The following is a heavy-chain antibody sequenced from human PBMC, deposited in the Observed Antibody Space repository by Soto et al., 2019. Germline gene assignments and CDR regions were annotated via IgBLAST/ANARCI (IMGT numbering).Heavy chain of an antibody. Sequence: PGGSLRLSCAASVFTFSIYGMRWVRQAPGRGLDWVAVIWYDGSNKYYADSVKGRFTISRDNSKNTLYLQMNSLRAEDTAVYYWARGIYYDFWSGYYPPSGMDVWGQGTTVTVSS. CDR1: VFTFSIYG. D-gene: IGHD3-3*01. J-gene: IGHJ6*02. V-gene: IGHV3-33*01. CDR2: IWYDGSNK. CDR3: ARGIYYDFWSGYYPPSGMDV.